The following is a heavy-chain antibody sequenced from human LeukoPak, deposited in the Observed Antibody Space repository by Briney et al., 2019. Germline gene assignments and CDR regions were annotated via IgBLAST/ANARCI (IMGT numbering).Heavy chain of an antibody. Sequence: SETLSLTCAVSGGSLSRYYWSWIRQPPGKGLEWIGFIYSSVTTKYNPSLKSRVTISIDMSKTQFSLTVSSVTASDTAVYYCARLDDREKFDKWGQGTLVTVSS. CDR1: GGSLSRYY. CDR2: IYSSVTT. D-gene: IGHD3-22*01. CDR3: ARLDDREKFDK. J-gene: IGHJ4*02. V-gene: IGHV4-4*09.